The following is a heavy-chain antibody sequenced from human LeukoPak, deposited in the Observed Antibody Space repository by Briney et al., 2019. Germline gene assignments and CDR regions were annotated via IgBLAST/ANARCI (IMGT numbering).Heavy chain of an antibody. Sequence: GGSLRLSCAASGFTFSDYEMNWVRQAPGKGLEWVSYISSSASIIYYSDSVKGRFTISRDNAKNSLYLQMNSLRDEDTAVYYCARGDSSGSDYYYYMDVWGKGTTVTISS. CDR1: GFTFSDYE. J-gene: IGHJ6*03. CDR3: ARGDSSGSDYYYYMDV. V-gene: IGHV3-48*03. CDR2: ISSSASII. D-gene: IGHD6-19*01.